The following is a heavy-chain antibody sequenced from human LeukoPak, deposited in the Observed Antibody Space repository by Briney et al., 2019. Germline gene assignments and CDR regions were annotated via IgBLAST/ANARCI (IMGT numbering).Heavy chain of an antibody. CDR1: GFTFSSYG. D-gene: IGHD6-6*01. CDR2: IWYDGSTK. Sequence: PGGSLRLSCAASGFTFSSYGMHWVRQAPGRGLEWVAVIWYDGSTKYYADSVKGRFTISRDNSKNTLFLQMNSLRAEDTAVYYCARPYSSSPKYNWFGPWGQGTLVTVSS. CDR3: ARPYSSSPKYNWFGP. J-gene: IGHJ5*02. V-gene: IGHV3-33*01.